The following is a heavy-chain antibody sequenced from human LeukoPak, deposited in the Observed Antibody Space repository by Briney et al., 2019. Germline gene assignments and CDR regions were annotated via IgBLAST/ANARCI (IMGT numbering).Heavy chain of an antibody. Sequence: PGGSLRLSCAASGFTFSSYAMSWVRQAPGKGLEWVSAISGSGGSTYYADSVKGRFTISRDNSKNTLYLQVNSLRAEDTAVYYCAKDSFSAAAGTGWYFDLWGRGTLVTVSS. V-gene: IGHV3-23*01. CDR1: GFTFSSYA. CDR3: AKDSFSAAAGTGWYFDL. J-gene: IGHJ2*01. CDR2: ISGSGGST. D-gene: IGHD6-13*01.